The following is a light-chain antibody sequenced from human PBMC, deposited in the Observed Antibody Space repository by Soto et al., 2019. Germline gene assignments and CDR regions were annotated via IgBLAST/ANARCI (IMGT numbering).Light chain of an antibody. CDR2: EGT. CDR1: TSDVGGYNL. Sequence: QSALTQPASVSGSPGQSITISCSGTTSDVGGYNLVSWYQQHTAKAPKLLIYEGTQRPSGVSSRFSGSKSGNTASQTISGLQAEDEADYYCCSYAGCSSYVFGTGTKVIGL. CDR3: CSYAGCSSYV. J-gene: IGLJ1*01. V-gene: IGLV2-23*01.